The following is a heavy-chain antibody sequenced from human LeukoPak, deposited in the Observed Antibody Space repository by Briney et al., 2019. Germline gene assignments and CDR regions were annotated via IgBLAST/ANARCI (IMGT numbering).Heavy chain of an antibody. D-gene: IGHD3-10*01. CDR1: GFTFSSYS. CDR2: ISSSSSTI. V-gene: IGHV3-48*01. CDR3: ARVGGSMVRGPYFDY. Sequence: PGESLRLSCAASGFTFSSYSMNWVRQAPGKGLEWVSYISSSSSTIYYADSVKGRFTISRDNAKNSLYLQMNSLRAEDTAVYYCARVGGSMVRGPYFDYWGQGTLVTVSS. J-gene: IGHJ4*02.